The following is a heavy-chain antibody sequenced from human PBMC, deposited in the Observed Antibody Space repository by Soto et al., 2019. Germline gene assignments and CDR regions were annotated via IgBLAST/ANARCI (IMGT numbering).Heavy chain of an antibody. CDR2: ISSSSSTI. Sequence: EVQLVESGGGLVQPGGSLRLSCAASGFPFNAHSMNWVRQAPGKGLEWVSYISSSSSTIYYAESVEGRFTISRDNAKNSLYLQMNSLRGEDTAVYYCAKGYSSGWYTWFDPWGQGTLVTVSS. CDR3: AKGYSSGWYTWFDP. CDR1: GFPFNAHS. V-gene: IGHV3-48*01. D-gene: IGHD6-19*01. J-gene: IGHJ5*02.